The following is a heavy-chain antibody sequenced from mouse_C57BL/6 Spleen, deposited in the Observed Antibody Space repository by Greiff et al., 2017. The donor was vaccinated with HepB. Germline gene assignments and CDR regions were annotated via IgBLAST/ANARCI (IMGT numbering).Heavy chain of an antibody. CDR1: GFTFSSYG. J-gene: IGHJ3*01. D-gene: IGHD2-3*01. V-gene: IGHV5-6*02. CDR2: ISSGGSYT. Sequence: EVKLVESGGDLVKPGGSLKLSCAASGFTFSSYGMSWVRQTPDKRLEWVATISSGGSYTYYPDSVKGRFTISRDNAKNTLYLQMSSLKSEDTAMYYCARVYDGYYPFAYWGQGTLVTVSA. CDR3: ARVYDGYYPFAY.